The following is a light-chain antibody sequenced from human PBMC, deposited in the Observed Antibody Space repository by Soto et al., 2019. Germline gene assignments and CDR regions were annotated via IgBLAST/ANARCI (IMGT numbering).Light chain of an antibody. V-gene: IGLV1-40*01. CDR1: STNIGRGYA. CDR2: VDN. J-gene: IGLJ3*02. Sequence: QSALTQPPSVSGAPGQSVTISCTGSSTNIGRGYAVHWYQQVLGSAPRLLISVDNTRPSGVPDRFSGSRSGTSASLAITGLQVEDEAEDYCQTFASSVSISWVFGGGTKLTVL. CDR3: QTFASSVSISWV.